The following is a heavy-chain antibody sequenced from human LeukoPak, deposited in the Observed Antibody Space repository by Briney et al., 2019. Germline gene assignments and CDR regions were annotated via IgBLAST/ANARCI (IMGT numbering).Heavy chain of an antibody. D-gene: IGHD2-2*01. CDR2: INHSGST. V-gene: IGHV4-34*01. J-gene: IGHJ4*02. CDR1: GGSFSGYY. CDR3: GRGILPAAKTYFDY. Sequence: PSETLSLTCAVYGGSFSGYYWSWIRQPPGKGLEWIGEINHSGSTNYNPSLKSRVTISVDTSKNQFSLKLSSVTAADTAVYYCGRGILPAAKTYFDYWGQGTLVTVSS.